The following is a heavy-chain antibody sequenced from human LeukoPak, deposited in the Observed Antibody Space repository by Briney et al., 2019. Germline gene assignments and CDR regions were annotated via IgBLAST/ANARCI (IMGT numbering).Heavy chain of an antibody. CDR1: GFTFDDYA. CDR3: AKDIVRYCSSTSCPGRGMDV. Sequence: PGGSLRLSCAASGFTFDDYAMHWVRQAPGKGLEWVSGISWNSGSIGYADSVKGRFTISRDNAKNSLYLQMNSLRAEDTALYYCAKDIVRYCSSTSCPGRGMDVWGQGTTVTVSS. J-gene: IGHJ6*02. D-gene: IGHD2-2*01. CDR2: ISWNSGSI. V-gene: IGHV3-9*01.